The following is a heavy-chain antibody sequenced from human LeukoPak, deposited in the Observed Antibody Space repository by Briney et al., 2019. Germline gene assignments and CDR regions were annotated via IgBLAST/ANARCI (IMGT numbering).Heavy chain of an antibody. CDR1: GFTFSSYW. Sequence: GGSLRLSCAASGFTFSSYWMSWVRQAPGKGLEWVSVIYSGGSTYYADSVKGRFTISRDNSKNTLYLQMNSLRAEDTAVYYCARADEYYYDSSGYYKAFDIWGQGTMVTVSS. CDR3: ARADEYYYDSSGYYKAFDI. V-gene: IGHV3-53*01. J-gene: IGHJ3*02. D-gene: IGHD3-22*01. CDR2: IYSGGST.